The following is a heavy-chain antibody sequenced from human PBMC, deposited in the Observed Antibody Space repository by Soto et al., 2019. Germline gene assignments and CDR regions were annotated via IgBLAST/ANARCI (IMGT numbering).Heavy chain of an antibody. D-gene: IGHD3-22*01. J-gene: IGHJ4*02. CDR3: ASRYYYDSSGYYWTLLY. Sequence: SETLSLTCAVYGGSFSGYYWSWIRQPPGKGLEWIGEINHSGSTNYNPSLKSRVTISVDTSKNRFSLKLSSVTAADTAVYYCASRYYYDSSGYYWTLLYWGQGTLVTVSS. CDR2: INHSGST. CDR1: GGSFSGYY. V-gene: IGHV4-34*01.